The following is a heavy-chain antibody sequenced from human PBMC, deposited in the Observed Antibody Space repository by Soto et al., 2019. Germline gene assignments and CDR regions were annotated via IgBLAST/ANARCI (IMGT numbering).Heavy chain of an antibody. J-gene: IGHJ4*02. Sequence: GGSLRLSCAASGFTFSSYSMNWVRQAPGKGLEWVSSISSSSSYIYYADSVKGRFTISRDNAKNSLYLQMNSLRAEDTAVYYCARGSKADPQPRGGHYFDYWGQGTLVTVSS. V-gene: IGHV3-21*01. CDR1: GFTFSSYS. CDR2: ISSSSSYI. CDR3: ARGSKADPQPRGGHYFDY. D-gene: IGHD2-2*01.